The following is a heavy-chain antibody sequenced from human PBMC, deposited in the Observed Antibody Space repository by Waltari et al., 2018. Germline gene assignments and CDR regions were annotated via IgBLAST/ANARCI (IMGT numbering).Heavy chain of an antibody. V-gene: IGHV5-51*01. Sequence: EVQLVQSGAEVKKPGESLKISCKGSGYSFTSYWIGWVRQMPGKGLEWMGIIYPGDSDTRYSPSFQGQVTISADKSISTAYLQWSSLKASDTAVYYCARHGYYYGSGSYYYFDYWGQGTLVTVSS. D-gene: IGHD3-10*01. J-gene: IGHJ4*02. CDR1: GYSFTSYW. CDR3: ARHGYYYGSGSYYYFDY. CDR2: IYPGDSDT.